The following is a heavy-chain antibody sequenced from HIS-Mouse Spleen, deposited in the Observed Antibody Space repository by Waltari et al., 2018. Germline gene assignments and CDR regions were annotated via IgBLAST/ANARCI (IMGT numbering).Heavy chain of an antibody. J-gene: IGHJ2*01. D-gene: IGHD6-13*01. Sequence: QLQLQESGPGLVKPSETLSLPCTVSGCSMRSSSYYWGWIRPPPGKGLEWIGSIYYSGSTYYNPSLKRRVTISVDTSKNQFSLKLSSVTAADTAVYYCAREIPYSSSWYDWYFDLWGRGTLVTVSS. V-gene: IGHV4-39*07. CDR3: AREIPYSSSWYDWYFDL. CDR1: GCSMRSSSYY. CDR2: IYYSGST.